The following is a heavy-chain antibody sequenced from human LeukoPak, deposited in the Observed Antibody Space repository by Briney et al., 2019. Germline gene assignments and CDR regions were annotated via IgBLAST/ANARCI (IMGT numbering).Heavy chain of an antibody. J-gene: IGHJ4*02. D-gene: IGHD3-22*01. Sequence: GGSLRLSCAASGFTFSSYGMSWVRQAPGRGLEWVSAISGSGGSPYYADSVKGRFTISRDNSKNTLYLQMNSLRAEDTAVYYCAKGPHTYDDSGHIDYWGQGTLVTVSS. V-gene: IGHV3-23*01. CDR1: GFTFSSYG. CDR2: ISGSGGSP. CDR3: AKGPHTYDDSGHIDY.